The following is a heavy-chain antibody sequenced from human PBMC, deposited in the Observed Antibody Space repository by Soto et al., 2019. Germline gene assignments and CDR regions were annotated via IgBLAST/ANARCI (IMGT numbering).Heavy chain of an antibody. V-gene: IGHV3-33*01. D-gene: IGHD3-22*01. CDR1: GFTFSSYG. Sequence: GGSLRLSCAASGFTFSSYGMHWVRQAPGKGLEWVAVIWYDGSNKYYADSVKGRFTISRDNSKNTLYLQMNSLKTEDTAVYYCTTYPSDSNAYYYFDYWGQGALVTVSS. CDR2: IWYDGSNK. J-gene: IGHJ4*02. CDR3: TTYPSDSNAYYYFDY.